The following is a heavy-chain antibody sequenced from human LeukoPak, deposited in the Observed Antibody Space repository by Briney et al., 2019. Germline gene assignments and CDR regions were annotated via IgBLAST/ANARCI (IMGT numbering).Heavy chain of an antibody. Sequence: SETLSLTCAVYGGSFSNYYWSWIRQPPGKGLEWIGEITHSGSTNYSPSLKSRVSISVDTSKNQFSLRLTSVTAADTAVYYCAPIFGDYSDFDYWGQGTLVTVSS. D-gene: IGHD4-17*01. J-gene: IGHJ4*01. CDR3: APIFGDYSDFDY. CDR2: ITHSGST. CDR1: GGSFSNYY. V-gene: IGHV4-34*01.